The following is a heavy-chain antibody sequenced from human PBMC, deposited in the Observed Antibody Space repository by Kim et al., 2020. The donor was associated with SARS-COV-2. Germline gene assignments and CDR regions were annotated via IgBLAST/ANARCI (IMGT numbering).Heavy chain of an antibody. V-gene: IGHV4-59*01. Sequence: SETLSLTCTVSGGSISSYYWSWIRQPPGKGLEWIGYIYYSGSTNYNPSLKSRVTISVDTSKNQFSLKLSSVTAADTAVYYCARSLPTTIGAYYYGMDVWGQGTTVTVSS. CDR1: GGSISSYY. CDR2: IYYSGST. CDR3: ARSLPTTIGAYYYGMDV. J-gene: IGHJ6*02. D-gene: IGHD5-12*01.